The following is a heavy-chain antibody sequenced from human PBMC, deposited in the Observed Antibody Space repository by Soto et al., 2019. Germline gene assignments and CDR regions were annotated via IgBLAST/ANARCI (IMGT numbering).Heavy chain of an antibody. D-gene: IGHD3-10*01. J-gene: IGHJ6*02. CDR2: ISYDGSNK. CDR1: GFTFSSYG. V-gene: IGHV3-30*18. Sequence: GSLRLSCAASGFTFSSYGMHWVRQAPGKGLEWVAVISYDGSNKYYADSVKGRFTISRDNSKNTLYLQMNSLRAEDTAVYYCAKTPYGSGSYYYYYYYYGMDVWGQGTTVTVSS. CDR3: AKTPYGSGSYYYYYYYYGMDV.